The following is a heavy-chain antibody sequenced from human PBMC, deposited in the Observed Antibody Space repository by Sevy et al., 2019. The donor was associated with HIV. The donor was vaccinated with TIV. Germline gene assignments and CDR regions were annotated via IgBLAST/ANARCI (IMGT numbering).Heavy chain of an antibody. CDR1: GFTCSSYS. D-gene: IGHD3-22*01. J-gene: IGHJ4*02. Sequence: GGSLRLSCAASGFTCSSYSMNWVRQAPGKGLEWVSSISGISNYIYYADSMKGRFTVSRDNARNSLYLHMNGLRAEDTAVYYCARDRPTLNYHASSGYNYYFDSWGQGTLVTVSS. CDR3: ARDRPTLNYHASSGYNYYFDS. V-gene: IGHV3-21*01. CDR2: ISGISNYI.